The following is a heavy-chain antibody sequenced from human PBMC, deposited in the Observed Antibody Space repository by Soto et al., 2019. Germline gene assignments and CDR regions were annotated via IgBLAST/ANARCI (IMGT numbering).Heavy chain of an antibody. CDR3: ARDPGATRHVKDHDAFDI. D-gene: IGHD1-26*01. CDR1: GGSISSGDYY. J-gene: IGHJ3*02. V-gene: IGHV4-30-4*01. CDR2: IYYSGST. Sequence: TLSLTCTVSGGSISSGDYYWSWIRQPPGKGLEWIGYIYYSGSTYYNPSLKSRVTISVDTSKNQFSLKLSSVTAADTAVYYCARDPGATRHVKDHDAFDIWGQGTMVTVSS.